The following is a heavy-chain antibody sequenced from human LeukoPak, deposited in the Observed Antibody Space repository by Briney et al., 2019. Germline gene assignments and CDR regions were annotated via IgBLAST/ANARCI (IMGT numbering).Heavy chain of an antibody. V-gene: IGHV3-74*01. D-gene: IGHD5-12*01. CDR3: ARGRGYDLIDY. Sequence: GGSLRLSCAASGFTFSSSWMHWVRQAPGKGLVWVSRINSDGRSTDFADSVKGRFTISRDNAKSTLHLQMNSLRAEDTAVYYCARGRGYDLIDYWGQGTLVTVSS. CDR1: GFTFSSSW. J-gene: IGHJ4*02. CDR2: INSDGRST.